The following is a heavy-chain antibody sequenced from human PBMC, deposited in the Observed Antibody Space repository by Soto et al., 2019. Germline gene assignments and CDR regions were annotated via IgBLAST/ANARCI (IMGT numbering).Heavy chain of an antibody. V-gene: IGHV3-21*01. CDR2: ISSTTNYI. CDR1: GFTFTRYS. J-gene: IGHJ4*02. Sequence: GGSLRLSCAASGFTFTRYSMNWVRQAPGKGLERVSSISSTTNYIYYADSMKGRFTVSRDNAKNSVYLEMNSLSAEDTAVYYCARESEDLTSNFDYRGQGTLVTVSS. CDR3: ARESEDLTSNFDY.